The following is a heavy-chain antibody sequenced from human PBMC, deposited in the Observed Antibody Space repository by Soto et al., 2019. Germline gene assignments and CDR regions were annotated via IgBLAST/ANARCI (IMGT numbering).Heavy chain of an antibody. CDR1: GYSFPNYW. D-gene: IGHD2-2*02. CDR2: IYPDDSDV. V-gene: IGHV5-51*01. Sequence: GESLKISCKASGYSFPNYWIVWVRQLPGKGLEWMGIIYPDDSDVRYIPSFQGQVTISVDKSISTAYLQWSSLKASDTAIYYCARSAIEASVHNYYGMDVWGQGTTVTVSS. CDR3: ARSAIEASVHNYYGMDV. J-gene: IGHJ6*02.